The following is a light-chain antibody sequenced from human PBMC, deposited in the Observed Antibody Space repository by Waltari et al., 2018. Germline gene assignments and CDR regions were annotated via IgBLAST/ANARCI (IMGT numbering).Light chain of an antibody. CDR3: QQNYSTPWT. CDR1: QTINTY. V-gene: IGKV1-39*01. J-gene: IGKJ1*01. Sequence: DIQMTQSPSSLSASVGDRVTITCRASQTINTYLNWYQQKPGNAPKLLIYAASNLHSGVPSRFSGSGSGTAFTLTISSLQPEDFATYYCQQNYSTPWTFGQGTKVEIK. CDR2: AAS.